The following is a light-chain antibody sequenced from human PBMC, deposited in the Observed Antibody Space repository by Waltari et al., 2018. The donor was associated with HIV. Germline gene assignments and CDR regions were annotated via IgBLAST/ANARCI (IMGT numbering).Light chain of an antibody. CDR1: SSNIGSNP. V-gene: IGLV1-44*01. Sequence: QSVLTQPPSASGTPGQRVTIPCSGSSSNIGSNPVNWYQQLPGTAPKLLMYSNNQRPSGVPDRFSGSKSGTSASLVISGLQSEDEGDYYCAAWDDSLKGVFGGGTKL. CDR2: SNN. CDR3: AAWDDSLKGV. J-gene: IGLJ3*02.